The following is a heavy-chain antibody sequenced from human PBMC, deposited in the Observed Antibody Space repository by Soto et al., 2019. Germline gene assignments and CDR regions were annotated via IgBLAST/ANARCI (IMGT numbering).Heavy chain of an antibody. J-gene: IGHJ4*02. CDR1: GDSVSSNTAA. CDR3: ERAVAGSGFDL. V-gene: IGHV6-1*01. Sequence: PSQTLSLTCAISGDSVSSNTAAWTWIRSSPSRGLEWLGRTYYRSNWRHDYAVSVKSRITVNPDTSKNHFSLQLNSVTPDDTAVYYCERAVAGSGFDLWGQGTLVTVSS. D-gene: IGHD6-19*01. CDR2: TYYRSNWRH.